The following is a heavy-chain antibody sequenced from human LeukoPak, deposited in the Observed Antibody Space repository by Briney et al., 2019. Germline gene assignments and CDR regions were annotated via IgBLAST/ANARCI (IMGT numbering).Heavy chain of an antibody. CDR1: GFTFSSYW. V-gene: IGHV3-74*01. D-gene: IGHD4-17*01. CDR3: AKGGATVIDY. Sequence: GGSLRLSCAASGFTFSSYWMRWVRQAPGKGLVWVSRINSDGSSTTSADSVKGRFTISRDNAKNTLYLQMNSLRAEDTAVYYCAKGGATVIDYWGQGTLVTVSS. J-gene: IGHJ4*02. CDR2: INSDGSST.